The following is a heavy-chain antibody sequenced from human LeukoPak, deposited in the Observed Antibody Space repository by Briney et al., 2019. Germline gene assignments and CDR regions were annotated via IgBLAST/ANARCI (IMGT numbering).Heavy chain of an antibody. J-gene: IGHJ6*02. V-gene: IGHV3-21*01. D-gene: IGHD3-22*01. CDR1: GFTFSSYS. CDR2: ISSSSSYI. Sequence: GGSLRLSCASSGFTFSSYSMNWVRQAPGKGLELVSSISSSSSYIYYADSVKGRFTISRDNAKNSLYLQMNSLRAEDTAVYYCARDMGVVVITTGYGMDVWGQGTTVTVSS. CDR3: ARDMGVVVITTGYGMDV.